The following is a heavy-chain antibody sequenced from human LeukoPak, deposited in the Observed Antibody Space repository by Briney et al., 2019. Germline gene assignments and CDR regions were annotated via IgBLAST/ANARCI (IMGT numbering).Heavy chain of an antibody. CDR2: IKQDGSEK. V-gene: IGHV3-7*03. CDR1: GFTSSSCW. Sequence: AGGSLRLSCAASGFTSSSCWMSWVRQAPGKGLEWVANIKQDGSEKYYVDSVKGRFTISRDNAKNSLYLQMNSLRAEDTAVYYCAKERIAVAGPFDYWGLGTLVTVSS. J-gene: IGHJ4*02. D-gene: IGHD6-19*01. CDR3: AKERIAVAGPFDY.